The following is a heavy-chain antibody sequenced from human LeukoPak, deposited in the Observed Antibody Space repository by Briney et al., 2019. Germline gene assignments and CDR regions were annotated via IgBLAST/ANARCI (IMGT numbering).Heavy chain of an antibody. CDR2: INIGNGNT. CDR3: AADVVEPLAQIDF. D-gene: IGHD1-14*01. V-gene: IGHV1-3*04. CDR1: GYTFTNYA. Sequence: GASVKVSCKASGYTFTNYAIHWVRQAPGQRLEWMGWINIGNGNTKFSQKVQGRVTVTRDTSASTVYTVYMELSSLRSEDTAVYYCAADVVEPLAQIDFWGQGTLVTVSS. J-gene: IGHJ4*02.